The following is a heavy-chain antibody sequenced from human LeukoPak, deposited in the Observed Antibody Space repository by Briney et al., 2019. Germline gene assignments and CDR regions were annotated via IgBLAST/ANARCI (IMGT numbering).Heavy chain of an antibody. D-gene: IGHD3-16*01. CDR3: AKAGFLITFGGIGV. J-gene: IGHJ4*02. CDR2: ISGSVSTI. V-gene: IGHV3-11*01. Sequence: GGSLRLSCAASGFTFSDYYMSWIRQAPGKGLEWVSYISGSVSTIYYADSVKGRFTISRDNAKNSLYLQMNSLRAEDTAVYYCAKAGFLITFGGIGVWGQGTLVTVSS. CDR1: GFTFSDYY.